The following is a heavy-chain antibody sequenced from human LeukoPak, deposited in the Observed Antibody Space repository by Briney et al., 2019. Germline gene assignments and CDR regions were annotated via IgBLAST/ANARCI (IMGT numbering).Heavy chain of an antibody. CDR1: GGSISSGGYS. V-gene: IGHV4-30-2*01. CDR2: IYYSGNT. CDR3: ARGSGITLIVDAFDI. Sequence: SQTLSLTCAVSGGSISSGGYSWNRIRQPPGTGLEWIGYIYYSGNTYYNPSLKSRVTISGDRSKNQFSLKLNSVTAADTAVYYCARGSGITLIVDAFDIWGQGTMVTVSS. D-gene: IGHD3-22*01. J-gene: IGHJ3*02.